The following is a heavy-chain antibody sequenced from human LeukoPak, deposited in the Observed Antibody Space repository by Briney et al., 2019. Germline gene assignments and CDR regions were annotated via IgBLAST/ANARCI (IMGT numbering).Heavy chain of an antibody. J-gene: IGHJ4*02. V-gene: IGHV1-18*01. CDR1: GYIFTGYG. D-gene: IGHD4-17*01. CDR2: ISGYNGYT. Sequence: ASVKVSCKASGYIFTGYGLSWVRQAPGQGLEWMGWISGYNGYTNYAQKVQDRVTMTTDTSTSTAYMELSSLRSEDTAVYYCASQYGDFLGRFDYWGQGTLVTVSS. CDR3: ASQYGDFLGRFDY.